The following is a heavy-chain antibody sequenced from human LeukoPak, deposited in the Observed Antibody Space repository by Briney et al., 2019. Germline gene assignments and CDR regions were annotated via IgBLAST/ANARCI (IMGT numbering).Heavy chain of an antibody. Sequence: GGSLRLSCAASGFASSSYAMSWVRQAPGKGLKWVSTISGTGESAYYADSVQGRFTISRDSSKNTLYLQMNSLRAEDTAVYYCAKAPGISRLNWFDPWGQGTLVIASS. CDR3: AKAPGISRLNWFDP. CDR2: ISGTGESA. V-gene: IGHV3-23*01. D-gene: IGHD6-13*01. J-gene: IGHJ5*02. CDR1: GFASSSYA.